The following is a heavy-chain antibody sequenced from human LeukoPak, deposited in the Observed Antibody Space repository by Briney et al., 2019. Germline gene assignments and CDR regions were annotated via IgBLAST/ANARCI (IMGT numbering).Heavy chain of an antibody. CDR1: GYTFTGYY. V-gene: IGHV1-2*02. J-gene: IGHJ6*03. CDR3: ARGVIAARRGVYYYMDV. Sequence: ASVKVSCKASGYTFTGYYMHWVRQAPGQGLEWMGWINPNSGGTNYAQKFQGRVTMTRDTSISTAYMELSRLRSDDTAVYYCARGVIAARRGVYYYMDVWGKGTTVTVSS. CDR2: INPNSGGT. D-gene: IGHD6-6*01.